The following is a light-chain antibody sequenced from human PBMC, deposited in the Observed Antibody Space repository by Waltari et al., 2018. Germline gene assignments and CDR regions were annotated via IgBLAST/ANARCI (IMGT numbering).Light chain of an antibody. J-gene: IGKJ5*01. Sequence: DIEMTQSPDSLAVSLGERATINCKSSQSVFYNSNNKNYLAWYQQKPGQPPKLLIYWASTRESGVPDRFSGSGSGAHFTLTVDSLQAEDVAVYYCQQYSSSPITFGQGTRLEI. CDR1: QSVFYNSNNKNY. CDR2: WAS. V-gene: IGKV4-1*01. CDR3: QQYSSSPIT.